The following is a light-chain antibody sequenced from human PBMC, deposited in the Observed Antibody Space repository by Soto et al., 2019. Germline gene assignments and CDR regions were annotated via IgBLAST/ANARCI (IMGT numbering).Light chain of an antibody. V-gene: IGLV6-57*04. Sequence: NFMLTQPHSVSESPGKTVTISCTRSSGRIASYYVQWYQQRPGSAPTTVIYENNQRPSGVPDRFSGSIDSSSNSASLTISGLKTEDEADYYCQSYDSNNPWVFGGGTQLTVL. J-gene: IGLJ3*02. CDR3: QSYDSNNPWV. CDR2: ENN. CDR1: SGRIASYY.